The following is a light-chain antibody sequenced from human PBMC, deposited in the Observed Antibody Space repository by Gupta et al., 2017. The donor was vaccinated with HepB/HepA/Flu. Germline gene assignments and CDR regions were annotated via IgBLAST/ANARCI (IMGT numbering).Light chain of an antibody. J-gene: IGKJ2*01. CDR3: QQLSNWHPMYT. CDR1: QSVSSY. CDR2: DAS. V-gene: IGKV3-11*01. Sequence: EIVLTQSPATLSLSPGERATLSCRASQSVSSYLAWYQQKPGQAPRLLIYDASNRATGIPARFSGSESGTDFTFTISSREPEDFAVDYCQQLSNWHPMYTFGQGTKVEIK.